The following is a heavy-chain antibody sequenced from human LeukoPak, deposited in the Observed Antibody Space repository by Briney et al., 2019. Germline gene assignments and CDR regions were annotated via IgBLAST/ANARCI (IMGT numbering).Heavy chain of an antibody. D-gene: IGHD2-21*01. Sequence: GGSLTLSCAASGFTVSSNFLSWVRQPPGKGVEWVSDIYSGGSTYYADSVKGRSTISRDNSKNTLYLQMNSLRAEDTAVYYCTRGGGGSFPHYWGQGTLVTVSS. CDR3: TRGGGGSFPHY. J-gene: IGHJ4*02. CDR2: IYSGGST. V-gene: IGHV3-53*05. CDR1: GFTVSSNF.